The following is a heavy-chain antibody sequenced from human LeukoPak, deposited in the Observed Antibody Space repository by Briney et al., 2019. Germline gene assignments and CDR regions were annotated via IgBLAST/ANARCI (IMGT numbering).Heavy chain of an antibody. D-gene: IGHD5-24*01. J-gene: IGHJ4*02. CDR3: ARDVKMGTIGHYFDS. V-gene: IGHV4-31*11. Sequence: SETLSLTCAVSGASISSGTYYWSWIRQHPGKGLEWIGYIYHSGSTFYNPSLKSRVTISADTSENQFSLNLRSVTAADTAIYYCARDVKMGTIGHYFDSWGQGTLVTVSS. CDR2: IYHSGST. CDR1: GASISSGTYY.